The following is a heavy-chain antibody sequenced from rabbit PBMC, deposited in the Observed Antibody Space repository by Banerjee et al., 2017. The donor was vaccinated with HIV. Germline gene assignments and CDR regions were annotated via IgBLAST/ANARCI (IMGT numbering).Heavy chain of an antibody. Sequence: QSLEESGGGLVKPGGTLTLTCKASGIDFSSYYYMCWVRQAPGKGLEWIACIYAGSSGTTGYASWAKGRFTISKTSSTTVTLQMTSLTAADTATYFCARNMAGYGYTFNLWGPGTLVTVS. D-gene: IGHD6-1*01. CDR1: GIDFSSYYY. CDR3: ARNMAGYGYTFNL. CDR2: IYAGSSGTT. V-gene: IGHV1S40*01. J-gene: IGHJ4*01.